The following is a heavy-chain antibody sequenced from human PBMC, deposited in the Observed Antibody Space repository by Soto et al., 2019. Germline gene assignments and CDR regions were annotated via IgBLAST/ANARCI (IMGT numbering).Heavy chain of an antibody. D-gene: IGHD2-2*01. CDR2: IDPGDSSA. Sequence: GESLKISCHGSGYTFFSFWIVWVRQVPGKGLEWVGRIDPGDSSATYSPTFQGHVTISADRSTRSAYLQWRSLRASDTAIYFCARRYCSRADCYSDSWGQGTLVTVSS. J-gene: IGHJ4*02. V-gene: IGHV5-10-1*01. CDR1: GYTFFSFW. CDR3: ARRYCSRADCYSDS.